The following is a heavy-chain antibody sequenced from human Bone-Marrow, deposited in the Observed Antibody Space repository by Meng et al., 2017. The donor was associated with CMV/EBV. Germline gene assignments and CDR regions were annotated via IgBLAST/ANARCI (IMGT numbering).Heavy chain of an antibody. CDR3: ARDEQSIFGRRGAFDI. CDR2: ISAGSGST. Sequence: GGSLRLSCAASGFTFTSYAMSWVRQSPGKGLEWVSSISAGSGSTYYGDSVKGRFTLSRDNSKNTLYLQMNSLRAEDTALYYCARDEQSIFGRRGAFDIWGQGTMVTVSS. CDR1: GFTFTSYA. J-gene: IGHJ3*02. V-gene: IGHV3-23*01. D-gene: IGHD3-3*01.